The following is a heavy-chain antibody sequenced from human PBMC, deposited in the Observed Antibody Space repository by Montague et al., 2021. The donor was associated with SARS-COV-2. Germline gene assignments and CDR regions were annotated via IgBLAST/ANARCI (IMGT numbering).Heavy chain of an antibody. Sequence: SPRFSCAVSGFTFSNYAMSWVRQAPGKGLEWVSFIYGGGTYIYYADSVKGRFTISRDDSENALYLQMSSLRAEDTAVYYCARGPVSDAFDVWGQGTMVTVSS. V-gene: IGHV3-23*03. J-gene: IGHJ3*01. CDR3: ARGPVSDAFDV. CDR1: GFTFSNYA. CDR2: IYGGGTYI. D-gene: IGHD1-14*01.